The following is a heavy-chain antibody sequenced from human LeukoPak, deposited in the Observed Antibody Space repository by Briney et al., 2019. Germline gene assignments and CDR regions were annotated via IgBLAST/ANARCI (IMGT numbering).Heavy chain of an antibody. CDR3: ARSTRSGSYDY. CDR1: GFTFTDTY. V-gene: IGHV3-11*04. D-gene: IGHD1-26*01. J-gene: IGHJ4*02. Sequence: GGSLRLSCAVSGFTFTDTYMTWIRQAPGKGLESLSYISPSGTDISYADSVKGRFTISRDNAKNSLYLQMNSLRAEDTAVYYCARSTRSGSYDYWGQGTLVTVSS. CDR2: ISPSGTDI.